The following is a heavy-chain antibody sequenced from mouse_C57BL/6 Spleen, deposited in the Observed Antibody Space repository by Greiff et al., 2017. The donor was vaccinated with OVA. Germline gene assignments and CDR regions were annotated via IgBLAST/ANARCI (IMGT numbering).Heavy chain of an antibody. CDR3: ARYPSYYYGSSYWYFDV. CDR1: GYTFTGYW. J-gene: IGHJ1*03. CDR2: ILPGSGST. V-gene: IGHV1-9*01. Sequence: QVQLQQSGAELMKPGASVKLSCKATGYTFTGYWIEWVKQRPGNGLEWIGEILPGSGSTNYNETFKGKATFTADTSSNTAYMQLSSLTTEDSAIYYCARYPSYYYGSSYWYFDVWGTGTTVTVSS. D-gene: IGHD1-1*01.